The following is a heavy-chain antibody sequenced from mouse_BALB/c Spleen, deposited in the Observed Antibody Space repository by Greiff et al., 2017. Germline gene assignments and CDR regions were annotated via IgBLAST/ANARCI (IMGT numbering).Heavy chain of an antibody. CDR1: GFTFSDYY. D-gene: IGHD2-14*01. V-gene: IGHV5-4*02. CDR3: AREGGGTTHYYAMDY. J-gene: IGHJ4*01. Sequence: EVKLEESGGGLVKPGGSLKLSCAASGFTFSDYYMYWVRQTPEKRLEWVATISDGGSYTYYPDSVKGRFTISRDNAKNNLYLQMSSLKSEDTAMYYCAREGGGTTHYYAMDYWGQGTSVTVSS. CDR2: ISDGGSYT.